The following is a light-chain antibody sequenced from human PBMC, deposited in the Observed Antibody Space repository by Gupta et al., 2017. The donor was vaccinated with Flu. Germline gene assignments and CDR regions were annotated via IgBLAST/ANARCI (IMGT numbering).Light chain of an antibody. CDR1: SSNIGSIYD. CDR3: QSYDSRLTTYV. J-gene: IGLJ1*01. Sequence: QSVLPQPPSVSGAPGQRVTISCPGSSSNIGSIYDVRWYQQLPGTAPKLLMYGNTNRPSGVPDRFSGSKSGASASLAITGLQAEDEADYYCQSYDSRLTTYVFGTGTKVTVL. V-gene: IGLV1-40*01. CDR2: GNT.